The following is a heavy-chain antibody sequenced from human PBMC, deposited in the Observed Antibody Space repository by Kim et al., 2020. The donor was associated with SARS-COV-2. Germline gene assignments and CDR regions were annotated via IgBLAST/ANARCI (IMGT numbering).Heavy chain of an antibody. CDR2: ITCDGGGS. CDR3: VRYGRNYGAVH. Sequence: GGSLRLSCAASGFIFSDFAIHWVRRAPGMGLQYVSAITCDGGGSYYADSVKDRFTIFRDNSKNTLFLQMSGLRVEDTAVYYCVRYGRNYGAVHLGPGTLFTVSA. V-gene: IGHV3-64D*06. D-gene: IGHD4-4*01. J-gene: IGHJ4*02. CDR1: GFIFSDFA.